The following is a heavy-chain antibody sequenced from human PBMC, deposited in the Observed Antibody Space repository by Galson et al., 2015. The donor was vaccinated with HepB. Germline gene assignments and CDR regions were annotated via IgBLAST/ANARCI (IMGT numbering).Heavy chain of an antibody. J-gene: IGHJ2*01. CDR2: SGPYNGKT. D-gene: IGHD3-3*01. CDR3: ARDKRVFWSGYYAAQWYFDL. Sequence: SVKVSCKASGYAFTSYGVSWVRQVPGQGFEWLGWSGPYNGKTNYAQKFQGRVTMTTDASTNIAYMELRSLRPDDAAVYYCARDKRVFWSGYYAAQWYFDLWGRGTLVTVSP. V-gene: IGHV1-18*04. CDR1: GYAFTSYG.